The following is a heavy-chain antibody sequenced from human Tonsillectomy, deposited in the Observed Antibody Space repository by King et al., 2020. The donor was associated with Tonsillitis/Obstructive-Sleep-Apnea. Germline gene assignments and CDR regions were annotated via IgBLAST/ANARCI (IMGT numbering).Heavy chain of an antibody. CDR2: IYSGGST. J-gene: IGHJ4*02. CDR3: ARGYRYSTGWYNFDY. CDR1: GFTVSNNY. Sequence: VQLVESGGGLVQPGGSLRLSCAASGFTVSNNYMNWVRQAPGKGLEWVSVIYSGGSTYYTDSVKDRFTISGDNSKNTLYLQMNTLRAEDTALYYCARGYRYSTGWYNFDYWGQGTLVTVSS. D-gene: IGHD6-19*01. V-gene: IGHV3-66*01.